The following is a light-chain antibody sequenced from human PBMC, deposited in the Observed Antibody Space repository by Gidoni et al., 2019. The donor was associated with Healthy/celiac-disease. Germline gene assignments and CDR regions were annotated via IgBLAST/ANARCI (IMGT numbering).Light chain of an antibody. J-gene: IGKJ2*01. V-gene: IGKV1D-13*01. Sequence: AIQLTQSPSSLSESVGDRVTITCRASQGIFSALSWYQQTPGKAPKLLIYDASSLESGVPSRFSASVSGTDFTLTISSLQPEDFATYYCQQFNNYPRTFGQGTKLEIK. CDR1: QGIFSA. CDR2: DAS. CDR3: QQFNNYPRT.